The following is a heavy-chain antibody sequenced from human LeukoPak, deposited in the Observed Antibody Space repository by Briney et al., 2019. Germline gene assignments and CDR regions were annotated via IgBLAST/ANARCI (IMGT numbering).Heavy chain of an antibody. D-gene: IGHD3-10*01. CDR2: IKSKTDGGTT. J-gene: IGHJ4*02. V-gene: IGHV3-15*01. CDR1: GFTFSNAW. CDR3: TTELIYGSGSYYKGDY. Sequence: GGSPRLSCAASGFTFSNAWMSWVRQAPGKGLEWVGRIKSKTDGGTTDYAAPAKGRFTISRDDSKNTLYLQMNSLKTEDTAVYYCTTELIYGSGSYYKGDYWGQGTLVTVSS.